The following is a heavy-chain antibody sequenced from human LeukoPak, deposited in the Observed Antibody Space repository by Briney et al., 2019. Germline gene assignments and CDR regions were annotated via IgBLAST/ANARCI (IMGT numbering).Heavy chain of an antibody. CDR3: AREAFFWSGYYKGFDY. D-gene: IGHD3-3*01. J-gene: IGHJ4*02. V-gene: IGHV1-69*01. Sequence: SVKVSCKAPGGTFSSYAISWVRQAPGQGLEWMGGIIPIFGTANYAQKFQGRVTITADESTSTAYMELSSLRSEDTAVYYCAREAFFWSGYYKGFDYWGQGTLVTVSS. CDR1: GGTFSSYA. CDR2: IIPIFGTA.